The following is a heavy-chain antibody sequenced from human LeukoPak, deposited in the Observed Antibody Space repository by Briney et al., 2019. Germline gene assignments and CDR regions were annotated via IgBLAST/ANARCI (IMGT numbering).Heavy chain of an antibody. J-gene: IGHJ4*02. CDR2: INPNSGGT. CDR3: ATAPYCSSTSCSDY. V-gene: IGHV1-2*02. D-gene: IGHD2-2*01. CDR1: GYTFTGYY. Sequence: ASVKVSCKASGYTFTGYYMHWVRQAPGQGLEWMGWINPNSGGTNYAQKFQGRVTMTEDTSTDTAYMELSSLRSEDTAVYYCATAPYCSSTSCSDYWGQGTLVTVSS.